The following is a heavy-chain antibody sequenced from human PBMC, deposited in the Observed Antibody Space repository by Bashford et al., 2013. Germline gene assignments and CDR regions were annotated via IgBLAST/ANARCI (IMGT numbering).Heavy chain of an antibody. CDR1: GFSLSTTGVG. CDR2: IYWDDDK. CDR3: AHRISGFVSGWDQGVFDS. D-gene: IGHD6-19*01. J-gene: IGHJ4*02. V-gene: IGHV2-5*02. Sequence: GPTLVKPTQTLTLTCTFSGFSLSTTGVGVGWVRQPPGKALEWLVTIYWDDDKRYSPSLRSRLTITKDTSKNQVVLTVTNMDPVDTGTYFCAHRISGFVSGWDQGVFDSWGQGTLVTVSS.